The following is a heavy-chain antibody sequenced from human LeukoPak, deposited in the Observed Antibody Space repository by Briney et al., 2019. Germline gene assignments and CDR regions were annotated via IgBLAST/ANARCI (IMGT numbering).Heavy chain of an antibody. Sequence: GGSLRLSCAASGFIFSSYSMNWVRQAPGKGLEWVSYISSSSSTIYYADSVKGRFTISRDNAKNSLYLQMNSLRAEDTAVYYCARDLPVRCSGGSCYSWWFDPWGQGTLVTVSS. CDR2: ISSSSSTI. V-gene: IGHV3-48*04. CDR1: GFIFSSYS. J-gene: IGHJ5*02. CDR3: ARDLPVRCSGGSCYSWWFDP. D-gene: IGHD2-15*01.